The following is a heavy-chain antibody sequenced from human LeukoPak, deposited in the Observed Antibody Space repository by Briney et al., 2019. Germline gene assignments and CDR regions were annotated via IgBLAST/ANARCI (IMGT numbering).Heavy chain of an antibody. CDR2: FAPILGAS. Sequence: ASVKLSCKGGGGILTTHTTSWLRQAPGHGLEWVGGFAPILGASKFAQEFQGRATISADESTSTAYLELSSLRSEDTAMYYCARETGNHGYFTFWGQGSLVTVSS. V-gene: IGHV1-69*13. D-gene: IGHD3-3*01. CDR3: ARETGNHGYFTF. CDR1: GGILTTHT. J-gene: IGHJ4*02.